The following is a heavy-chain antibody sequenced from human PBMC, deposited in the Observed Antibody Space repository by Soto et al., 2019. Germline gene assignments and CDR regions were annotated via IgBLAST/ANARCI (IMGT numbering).Heavy chain of an antibody. CDR1: VFTFSGYN. D-gene: IGHD2-2*01. CDR2: ITSSGSNT. CDR3: ARGGTIASAHPFNH. Sequence: QVQLVESGGGLVKPGGSLRLSCAASVFTFSGYNMSWIGQAPGKGLEWVSYITSSGSNTFDAEYVMGRFTISRDNTMNLMYLQMNSLCAEATAVYYCARGGTIASAHPFNHWGEGTLVTVSA. V-gene: IGHV3-11*01. J-gene: IGHJ4*02.